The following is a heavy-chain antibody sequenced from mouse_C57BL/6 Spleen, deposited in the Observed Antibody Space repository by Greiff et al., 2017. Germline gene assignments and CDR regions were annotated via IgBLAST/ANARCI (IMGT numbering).Heavy chain of an antibody. CDR3: ARIGYYGSSRYWYFDV. J-gene: IGHJ1*03. V-gene: IGHV8-8*01. Sequence: QVTLKESGPGILQPSQTLSLTCSFSGFSLSTFGMGVGWIRQPSGKGLEWLAHIWWDDDKYYNPALKSRLTISKDTSKNQVFLKIANVDTADTATYYCARIGYYGSSRYWYFDVWGTGTTVTVSS. D-gene: IGHD1-1*01. CDR2: IWWDDDK. CDR1: GFSLSTFGMG.